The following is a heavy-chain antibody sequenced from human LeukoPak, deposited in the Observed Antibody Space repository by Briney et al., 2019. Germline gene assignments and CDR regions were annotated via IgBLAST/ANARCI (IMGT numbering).Heavy chain of an antibody. CDR3: ARHAPPTYYDILTGYYGGAGY. Sequence: ASVKVSCKASGYTFTSYGISWVRQAPGQGLEWMGWISAYNGNTNYAQKLQGRVTMTTDTSTSTAYMELRSLRSDDTAVYYCARHAPPTYYDILTGYYGGAGYWGQGTLVTVSS. CDR1: GYTFTSYG. D-gene: IGHD3-9*01. CDR2: ISAYNGNT. J-gene: IGHJ4*02. V-gene: IGHV1-18*01.